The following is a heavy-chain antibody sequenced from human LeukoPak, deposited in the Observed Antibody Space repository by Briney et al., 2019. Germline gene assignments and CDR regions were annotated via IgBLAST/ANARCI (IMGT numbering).Heavy chain of an antibody. V-gene: IGHV5-51*01. Sequence: GESLKISCKGSGYSFTSYWIGWVRQMPGKGLEWMGIIYPGDSDTRYSPSFQGQVTISADKSISTAYLQWSSLKASDTAMYYCARWDGYGDFRTSHYFDYWGQGTLVTVSS. CDR1: GYSFTSYW. CDR3: ARWDGYGDFRTSHYFDY. D-gene: IGHD4-17*01. J-gene: IGHJ4*02. CDR2: IYPGDSDT.